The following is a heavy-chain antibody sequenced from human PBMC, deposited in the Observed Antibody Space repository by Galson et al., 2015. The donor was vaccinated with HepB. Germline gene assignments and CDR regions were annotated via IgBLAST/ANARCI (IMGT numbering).Heavy chain of an antibody. CDR1: GFTFDDDD. J-gene: IGHJ5*02. CDR2: MSWNIGSV. V-gene: IGHV3-9*01. Sequence: SLRLTCAASGFTFDDDDMHWVRQAPGKGLEWVSGMSWNIGSVGYADSVKGRFTVSRDNAKNSLYLQMNSLRAEDTALYYCAQDERGFWFDPWGQGTLVTVSS. CDR3: AQDERGFWFDP.